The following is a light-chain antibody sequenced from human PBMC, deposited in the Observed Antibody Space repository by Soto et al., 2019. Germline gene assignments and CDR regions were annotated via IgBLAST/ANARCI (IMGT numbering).Light chain of an antibody. Sequence: QSALTQPASVSGSPGQSITISCTGTTSDVGSHNFVSWYQQLPGKAPKLLIYEVTNRPSGTSNRFSGSKSGSTASLTISGLQAEDEADYYCSSFTNSILVFGGGTQLTVL. CDR2: EVT. CDR1: TSDVGSHNF. J-gene: IGLJ3*02. CDR3: SSFTNSILV. V-gene: IGLV2-14*01.